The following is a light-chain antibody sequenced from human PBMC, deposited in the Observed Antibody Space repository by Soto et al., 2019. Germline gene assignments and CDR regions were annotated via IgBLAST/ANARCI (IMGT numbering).Light chain of an antibody. J-gene: IGKJ5*01. CDR3: QQRYNWPIT. Sequence: EIVLAQSPGTLSLSPGERATLSCRGSQSVSNNYQAWYQQKPGQAPRLLIYADSNRATGIPARFSGSGSGTDFTLTISSLEPEDFSVYYCQQRYNWPITFGQGTRLEIK. CDR2: ADS. CDR1: QSVSNNY. V-gene: IGKV3D-20*02.